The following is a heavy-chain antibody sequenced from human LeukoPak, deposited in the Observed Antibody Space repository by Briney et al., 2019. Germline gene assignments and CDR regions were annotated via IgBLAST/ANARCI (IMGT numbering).Heavy chain of an antibody. V-gene: IGHV5-51*01. CDR2: IYPGDSDT. CDR1: GYSFTSYW. CDR3: ARHGEAYYDFWSGYPGPDY. Sequence: GESLKISCKGSGYSFTSYWIGWVRQMPGKGLEWMGIIYPGDSDTRYSPSFQGQVTISADKSISTAYLQWSSLKASDTAMYYCARHGEAYYDFWSGYPGPDYWGQGTLVTVSS. D-gene: IGHD3-3*01. J-gene: IGHJ4*02.